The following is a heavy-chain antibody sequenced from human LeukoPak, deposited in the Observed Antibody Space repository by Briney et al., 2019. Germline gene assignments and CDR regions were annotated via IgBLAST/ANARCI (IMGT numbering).Heavy chain of an antibody. J-gene: IGHJ4*02. CDR3: TRTSYYYDSAGYLQNHDGLIDF. D-gene: IGHD3-22*01. CDR2: VKTKSEGGTP. V-gene: IGHV3-15*01. Sequence: GGSLRLSCAASGFTFHNAWMTWVRQAPGKGLEWVGRVKTKSEGGTPDYAAPVKGRFTVSRDESKTTLYLQMNSLKTEDPAVYYCTRTSYYYDSAGYLQNHDGLIDFWGQGTLVTVSS. CDR1: GFTFHNAW.